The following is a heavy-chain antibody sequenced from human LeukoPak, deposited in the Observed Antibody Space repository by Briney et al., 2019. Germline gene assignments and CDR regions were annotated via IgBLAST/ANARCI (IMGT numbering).Heavy chain of an antibody. D-gene: IGHD5-18*01. Sequence: GRSLRLSYAASGFTFDDYAMHWVRHAPGKGLEWVLGISWNSGSIGYADSVKGRFTISRDNAKNSLYLQMNSLRAEDTALYYCAKGGIQLWFNWFDPWGQGTLVTVSS. CDR2: ISWNSGSI. CDR3: AKGGIQLWFNWFDP. V-gene: IGHV3-9*01. J-gene: IGHJ5*02. CDR1: GFTFDDYA.